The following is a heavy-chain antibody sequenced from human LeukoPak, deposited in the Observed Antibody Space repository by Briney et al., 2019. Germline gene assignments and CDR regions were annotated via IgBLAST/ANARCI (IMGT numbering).Heavy chain of an antibody. J-gene: IGHJ3*02. V-gene: IGHV3-15*07. Sequence: GGSLRLSCAVSGLTLSNVRMNWVRQAPGKGLEWVGRIKSQTAGGTTDFAAPVKGRFSISRDDSKNTLYLQMNSLTSEDTAVYYCARGGWSIWGQGTMVTVSS. CDR1: GLTLSNVR. CDR2: IKSQTAGGTT. D-gene: IGHD6-19*01. CDR3: ARGGWSI.